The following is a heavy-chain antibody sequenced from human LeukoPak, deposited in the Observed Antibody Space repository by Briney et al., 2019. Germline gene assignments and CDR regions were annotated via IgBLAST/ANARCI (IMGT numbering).Heavy chain of an antibody. CDR1: GGSFSGYY. D-gene: IGHD6-13*01. CDR3: ARGWAQYSSSWSADY. Sequence: SETLSLTCGVYGGSFSGYYWTWIRQSPGMGLEWIGEINHSGSTNYNPSLKSRVTISVDTSKNQFSLKLSSVTAADTAVYYCARGWAQYSSSWSADYWGQGTLVTVSS. V-gene: IGHV4-34*01. J-gene: IGHJ4*02. CDR2: INHSGST.